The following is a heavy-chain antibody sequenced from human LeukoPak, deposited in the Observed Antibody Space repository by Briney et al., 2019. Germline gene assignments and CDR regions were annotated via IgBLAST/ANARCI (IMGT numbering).Heavy chain of an antibody. CDR2: ISSSSSYI. V-gene: IGHV3-21*01. J-gene: IGHJ4*02. CDR3: ARVWGIAAAGPLDY. D-gene: IGHD6-13*01. CDR1: GFTFSSYS. Sequence: GGSLRLSCAASGFTFSSYSMNWVRQAPGKGLEWVSSISSSSSYIYYADSVKGRFTISRDNAKNLLYLQMNSLRAEDTAVYYCARVWGIAAAGPLDYWGQGTLVTVSS.